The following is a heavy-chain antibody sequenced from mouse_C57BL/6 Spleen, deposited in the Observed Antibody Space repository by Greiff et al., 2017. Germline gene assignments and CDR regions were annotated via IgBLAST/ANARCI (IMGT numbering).Heavy chain of an antibody. CDR3: ARYGGDYHWYFDV. J-gene: IGHJ1*03. V-gene: IGHV1-81*01. D-gene: IGHD2-4*01. CDR1: GYTFTSYG. CDR2: IYPRSGNT. Sequence: VQLQQSGAELARPGASVKLSCKASGYTFTSYGISWVKQRTGQGLEWIGEIYPRSGNTYYNEKFKGKATLTADKSSSTAYMELRSLTSEDSAVYFCARYGGDYHWYFDVWGTGTTVTVSS.